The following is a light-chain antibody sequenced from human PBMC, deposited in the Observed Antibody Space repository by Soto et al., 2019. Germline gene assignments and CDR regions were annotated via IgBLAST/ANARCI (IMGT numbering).Light chain of an antibody. CDR2: RNN. CDR3: AAWDDSLSVNWV. CDR1: SSNIGSNY. J-gene: IGLJ3*02. Sequence: QSVLTHPPSASGTPGQRVTISCSGSSSNIGSNYVYWYQQLPGTAPKLLIYRNNQRPSGVPDRFSGSKSGTSASLAISGLRSEDEADYYCAAWDDSLSVNWVFGGGTKLTVL. V-gene: IGLV1-47*01.